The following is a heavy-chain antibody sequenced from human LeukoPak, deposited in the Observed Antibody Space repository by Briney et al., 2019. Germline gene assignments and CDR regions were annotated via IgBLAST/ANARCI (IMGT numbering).Heavy chain of an antibody. J-gene: IGHJ4*02. Sequence: GGSLRLSCAASGFTFSSYAMHWVRQAPGKGLEWVAVISYDGSNKYYADSVKGRFTISRDNSKNTLYLQMNSLRAGDTAVYYCAKAPNSPGGNSDYWGQGTLVTVSS. V-gene: IGHV3-30-3*01. D-gene: IGHD4-23*01. CDR1: GFTFSSYA. CDR2: ISYDGSNK. CDR3: AKAPNSPGGNSDY.